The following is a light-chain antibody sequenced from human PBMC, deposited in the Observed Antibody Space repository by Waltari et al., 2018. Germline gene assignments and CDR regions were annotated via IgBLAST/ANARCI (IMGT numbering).Light chain of an antibody. CDR2: VIS. CDR1: QTINKY. Sequence: DIQMTQSPSSLSASVGDRVPITCRASQTINKYLNGYQKKPGRAPKVLISVISYLHTGVPSRFSGSGSGTDFTLTISSLQPEDFATYYCQQSDSLPLTFGGGTKVEIK. CDR3: QQSDSLPLT. V-gene: IGKV1-39*01. J-gene: IGKJ4*01.